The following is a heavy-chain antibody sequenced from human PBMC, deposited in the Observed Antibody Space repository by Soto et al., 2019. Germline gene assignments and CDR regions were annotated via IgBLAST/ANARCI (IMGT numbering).Heavy chain of an antibody. J-gene: IGHJ4*02. CDR1: GYSFTNFH. CDR3: ARDLSRPNLDYGGNPYFDY. Sequence: GASVKVSCKASGYSFTNFHIHWVRQAPGQGLEWKRKIDPSGGNTIYAQKLQGRVTMTTDTSSSTAYMELRSLRSDDTAVYYFARDLSRPNLDYGGNPYFDYWGQGTLVTVSS. D-gene: IGHD4-17*01. V-gene: IGHV1-46*01. CDR2: IDPSGGNT.